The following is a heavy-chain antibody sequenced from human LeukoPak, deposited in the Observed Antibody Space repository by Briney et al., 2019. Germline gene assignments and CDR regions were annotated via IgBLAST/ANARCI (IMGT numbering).Heavy chain of an antibody. V-gene: IGHV3-23*01. CDR3: AKGTSGTAPAAGWFDP. D-gene: IGHD6-13*01. CDR2: ISGSGDRT. J-gene: IGHJ5*02. Sequence: GGSLRLSCAASGFTFSSYAMSWVRQAPGKGLEWVTDISGSGDRTYYADSVKGRFTISRDKSKNTVYLQVNSLRAEDTAVYYCAKGTSGTAPAAGWFDPWGQGTLVTVSS. CDR1: GFTFSSYA.